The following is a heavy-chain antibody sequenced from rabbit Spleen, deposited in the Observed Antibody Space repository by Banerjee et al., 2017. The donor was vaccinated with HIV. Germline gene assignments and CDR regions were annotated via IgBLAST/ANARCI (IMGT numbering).Heavy chain of an antibody. D-gene: IGHD8-1*01. CDR2: INAVTGKA. J-gene: IGHJ4*01. V-gene: IGHV1S45*01. CDR1: GFSFSNKAV. CDR3: ARDAGRGDYIDGVFDL. Sequence: QEQLVESGGGLVKPGASLTLTCKASGFSFSNKAVMCWVRQAPGKGLEWIACINAVTGKAVYASWAKGRFTFSKTSSTTVTLQMTSLTAADTATYFCARDAGRGDYIDGVFDLWGPGTLVTVS.